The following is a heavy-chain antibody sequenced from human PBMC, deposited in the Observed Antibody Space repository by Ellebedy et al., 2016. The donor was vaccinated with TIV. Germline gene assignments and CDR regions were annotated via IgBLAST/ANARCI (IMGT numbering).Heavy chain of an antibody. V-gene: IGHV3-9*01. J-gene: IGHJ3*02. CDR2: ISWNRGSI. CDR1: GFTFSSYS. D-gene: IGHD3-10*01. Sequence: SLKISCAASGFTFSSYSMNWVRQAPGKGLEWVSGISWNRGSIGYADSVKGRFTISRDNAKNLLYLQMNSLRDEDTALYYCAKGLWFGESPGAFDIWGQGTMVTVSS. CDR3: AKGLWFGESPGAFDI.